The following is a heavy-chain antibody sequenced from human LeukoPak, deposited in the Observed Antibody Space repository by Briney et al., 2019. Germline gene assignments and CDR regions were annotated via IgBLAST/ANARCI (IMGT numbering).Heavy chain of an antibody. Sequence: GGSLRLSCAASGFTFSSYWMSWVRQAPGKGLEWVSRINSDGSSTSYADSVKGRFTISRDNAKNTLYLQMNSLRAEDTAVYYCARRYSGYDLGAFDIWGQGTMVTVSS. J-gene: IGHJ3*02. CDR3: ARRYSGYDLGAFDI. D-gene: IGHD5-12*01. CDR2: INSDGSST. CDR1: GFTFSSYW. V-gene: IGHV3-74*01.